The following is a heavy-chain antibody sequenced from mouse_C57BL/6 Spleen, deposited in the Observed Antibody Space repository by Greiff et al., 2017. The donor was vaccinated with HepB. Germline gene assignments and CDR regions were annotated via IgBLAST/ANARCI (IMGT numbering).Heavy chain of an antibody. CDR2: IYPGSGST. CDR3: ARPLYYYGSRGGLDY. Sequence: QVQLQQPGAELVKPGASVKMSCKASGYTFTSYWITWVKQRPGQGLEWIGDIYPGSGSTNYNEKFKSKATLTVDTSSSTAYMQLSSLTSEDSAVYYCARPLYYYGSRGGLDYWGQGTTLTVSS. D-gene: IGHD1-1*01. J-gene: IGHJ2*01. V-gene: IGHV1-55*01. CDR1: GYTFTSYW.